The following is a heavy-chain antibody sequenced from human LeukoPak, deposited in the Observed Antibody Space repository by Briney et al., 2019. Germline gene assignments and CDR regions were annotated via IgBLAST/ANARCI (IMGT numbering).Heavy chain of an antibody. CDR2: MSYDGSHK. V-gene: IGHV3-30*04. J-gene: IGHJ4*02. Sequence: PGGSLRLSCVASGFTFSSYTLHWVRQAPAKGLEWVAVMSYDGSHKFHADSVKGRFTISSDNSKNTLYLQMNSLRAEDTAIYFCARDVGGYAFDYWGQGTLVTVSS. D-gene: IGHD5-12*01. CDR3: ARDVGGYAFDY. CDR1: GFTFSSYT.